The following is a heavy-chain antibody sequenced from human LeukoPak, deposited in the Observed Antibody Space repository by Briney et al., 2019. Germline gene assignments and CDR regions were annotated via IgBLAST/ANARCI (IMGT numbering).Heavy chain of an antibody. D-gene: IGHD6-19*01. CDR2: IKQDGSEK. CDR1: GFTFSSYW. Sequence: GGSLRLSCAASGFTFSSYWMSWVRQAPGKGLEWVANIKQDGSEKYYVDSVEGRFTISRDNAKNSLYLQMNSLRAEDTAVYYCARDLEAVAGTEDDAFDIWGQGTMVTVSS. J-gene: IGHJ3*02. CDR3: ARDLEAVAGTEDDAFDI. V-gene: IGHV3-7*01.